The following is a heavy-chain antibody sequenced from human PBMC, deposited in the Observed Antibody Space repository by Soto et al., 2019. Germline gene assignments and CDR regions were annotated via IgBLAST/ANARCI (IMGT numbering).Heavy chain of an antibody. CDR1: GYTFTSYD. V-gene: IGHV1-8*01. J-gene: IGHJ4*02. CDR3: ARCPARIMITLGGVADGYFDY. Sequence: QVQLVQSGAEVKKPGASVKVSCKASGYTFTSYDINWVRQATGQGLEWMGWMNPNSGNTGYAQKFQGRVTMTRNTSISTAYMELSSLRSEDTAVYYCARCPARIMITLGGVADGYFDYWGQGTLVTVSS. CDR2: MNPNSGNT. D-gene: IGHD3-16*01.